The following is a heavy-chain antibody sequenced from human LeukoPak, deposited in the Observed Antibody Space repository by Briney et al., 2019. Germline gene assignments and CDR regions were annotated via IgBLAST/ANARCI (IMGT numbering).Heavy chain of an antibody. V-gene: IGHV3-21*01. D-gene: IGHD3-10*01. Sequence: GGSLRLSCAASGFTFSSYSMNWVRQAPGKGLEGGSSISSSSSYIYYADSVKGRFTISRDNAKNSLYLQMNSLRAEDTAVYYCARYNYGSGSYSDYWGQGTLVTVSS. CDR1: GFTFSSYS. CDR3: ARYNYGSGSYSDY. CDR2: ISSSSSYI. J-gene: IGHJ4*02.